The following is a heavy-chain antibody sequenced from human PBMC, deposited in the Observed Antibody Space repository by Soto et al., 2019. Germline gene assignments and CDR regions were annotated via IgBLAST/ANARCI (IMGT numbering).Heavy chain of an antibody. CDR3: AKGTVDFWSGYWSP. J-gene: IGHJ4*02. V-gene: IGHV3-11*05. Sequence: PGGSLRLSCAASGFMFSDYYMSWIRQAPGKGLEWVSYISSSSSYTNYAVSVKGRFTISRDNAKNSLYLQMNSLRAEGTAFYYCAKGTVDFWSGYWSPWGQGT. CDR2: ISSSSSYT. CDR1: GFMFSDYY. D-gene: IGHD3-3*01.